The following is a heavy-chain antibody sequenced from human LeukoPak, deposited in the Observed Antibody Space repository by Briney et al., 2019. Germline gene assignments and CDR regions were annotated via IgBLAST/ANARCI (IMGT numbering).Heavy chain of an antibody. CDR1: GFTFSSYS. V-gene: IGHV3-21*04. D-gene: IGHD3-10*01. CDR2: ISSSSSYI. Sequence: PGGSLRLSCAASGFTFSSYSMNWVRQAPGKGLEWVSSISSSSSYIYYADSVKGRFTISRDNAKNSLYLQMNSLRAEDTAVYYCAKGGTMVSLGIFDYWGQGTLVTVSS. CDR3: AKGGTMVSLGIFDY. J-gene: IGHJ4*02.